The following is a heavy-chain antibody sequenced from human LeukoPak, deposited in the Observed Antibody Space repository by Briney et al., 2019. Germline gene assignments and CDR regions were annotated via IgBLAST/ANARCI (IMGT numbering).Heavy chain of an antibody. CDR1: VYTFTSYG. J-gene: IGHJ4*02. CDR2: ISAYNGNT. V-gene: IGHV1-18*01. CDR3: ARLTGYSSGWYAFDY. D-gene: IGHD6-19*01. Sequence: ASVTVSCMASVYTFTSYGISWVRQAPGQGLEWVGWISAYNGNTNYAQKLQGRVTMTTDTSTSTAYMELRSLRSDDTAVYYCARLTGYSSGWYAFDYWGQGTLVTVSS.